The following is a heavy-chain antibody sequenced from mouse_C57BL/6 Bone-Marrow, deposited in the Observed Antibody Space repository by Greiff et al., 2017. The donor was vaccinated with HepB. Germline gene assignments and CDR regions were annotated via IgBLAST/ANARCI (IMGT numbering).Heavy chain of an antibody. CDR1: GYTFTNYW. V-gene: IGHV1-63*01. Sequence: QVQLKESGAELVRPGTSVKMSCKASGYTFTNYWIGWAKQRPGHGLEWIGDIYPGGGYTNYNEKFKGKATLTADKSSSTAYMQFSSLTSEDSAIYYCARESGYDYFDYWGQGTTLTVSS. D-gene: IGHD2-2*01. CDR2: IYPGGGYT. J-gene: IGHJ2*01. CDR3: ARESGYDYFDY.